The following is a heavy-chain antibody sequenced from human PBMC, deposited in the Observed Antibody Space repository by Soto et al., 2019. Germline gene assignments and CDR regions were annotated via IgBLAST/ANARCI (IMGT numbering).Heavy chain of an antibody. CDR3: TSPLSSRSPSGHV. D-gene: IGHD6-19*01. J-gene: IGHJ6*02. CDR2: IRSKANSYAT. Sequence: GGSLRLSCAASGFTFSGSAMHWVRQASGKGLEWVGRIRSKANSYATAYAASVKGRFTISRDDSKNTAYLQMNSLKTEDTAVYYCTSPLSSRSPSGHVWGQGTTVTVSS. CDR1: GFTFSGSA. V-gene: IGHV3-73*01.